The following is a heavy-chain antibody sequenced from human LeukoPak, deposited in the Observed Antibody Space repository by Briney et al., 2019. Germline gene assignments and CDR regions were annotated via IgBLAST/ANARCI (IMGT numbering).Heavy chain of an antibody. CDR3: ATIAAAGPYWYFDL. J-gene: IGHJ2*01. V-gene: IGHV4-34*01. CDR2: INHSGST. CDR1: GGSFSGYY. Sequence: PSETLSLTCAVYGGSFSGYYWSWIRQPPGKGLEWIGEINHSGSTNYNPSLKSRVTISVDTSKNQISLKLSSVTAADTAVYYCATIAAAGPYWYFDLWGRGTLVTVSS. D-gene: IGHD6-13*01.